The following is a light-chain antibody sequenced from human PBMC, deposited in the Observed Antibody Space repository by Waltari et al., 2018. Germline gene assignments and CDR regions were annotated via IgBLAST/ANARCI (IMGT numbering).Light chain of an antibody. CDR1: QSISSQ. V-gene: IGKV3-15*01. Sequence: EIVMTQSPATLSVSPGERATLSCRASQSISSQLAWYQQKPGQAPRLLIYGASTRATGMPSRLSGSGDGTQFTLTISSLQSEDFAVYFCQQYHESPPITFGPGTKVDIK. CDR2: GAS. CDR3: QQYHESPPIT. J-gene: IGKJ3*01.